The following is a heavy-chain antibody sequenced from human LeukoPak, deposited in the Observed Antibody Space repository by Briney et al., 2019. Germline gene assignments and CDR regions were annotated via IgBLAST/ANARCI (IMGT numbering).Heavy chain of an antibody. CDR2: IPYDGSTK. Sequence: GGSLRLSCAASGFTFSSYGMHGVRQAPGKGLEWVAVIPYDGSTKYYADSVKGRFTISRDNSKNTLYLQMNSLRAEDTAVYYCAKPIIVYGGNPYYFDYWGQGTLATVSS. V-gene: IGHV3-30*18. CDR1: GFTFSSYG. J-gene: IGHJ4*02. D-gene: IGHD4-23*01. CDR3: AKPIIVYGGNPYYFDY.